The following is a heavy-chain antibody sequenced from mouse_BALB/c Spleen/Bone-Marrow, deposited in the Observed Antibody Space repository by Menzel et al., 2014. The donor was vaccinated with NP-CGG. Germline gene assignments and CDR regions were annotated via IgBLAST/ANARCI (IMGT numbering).Heavy chain of an antibody. CDR3: SRGVDGDSWFAY. D-gene: IGHD2-13*01. CDR1: GFTFRSYG. Sequence: EVQRVESGGGLVQPGGSLKLSCAASGFTFRSYGMSWVRQTPDKRLEIVANINNNGVYTYYPDRVKGRFTISRDNAKNTLYLQMSSLKSEDTAMYDCSRGVDGDSWFAYWGQGTLVTVSA. V-gene: IGHV5-6-3*01. CDR2: INNNGVYT. J-gene: IGHJ3*01.